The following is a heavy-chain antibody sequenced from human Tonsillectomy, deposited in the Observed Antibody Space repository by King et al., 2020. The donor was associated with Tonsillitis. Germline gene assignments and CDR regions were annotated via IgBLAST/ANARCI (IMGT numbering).Heavy chain of an antibody. Sequence: QLVQSAAEVKKPGASVKVSCKASGYIFTSNSISWVRQAPGQGLEWMGWISVYYGNTSYAQKLQGRVTMTTDTSTSTAYMELRSLRSDDTAVYYCARNYYDSTGVYYSIFDFWGQGTLVTVSA. V-gene: IGHV1-18*04. D-gene: IGHD3-22*01. CDR3: ARNYYDSTGVYYSIFDF. CDR1: GYIFTSNS. CDR2: ISVYYGNT. J-gene: IGHJ4*02.